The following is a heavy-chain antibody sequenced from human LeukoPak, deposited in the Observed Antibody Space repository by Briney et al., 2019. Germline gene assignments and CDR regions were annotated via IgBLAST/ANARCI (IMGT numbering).Heavy chain of an antibody. CDR2: ISGSGGST. CDR1: GFTFSSYA. V-gene: IGHV3-23*01. D-gene: IGHD1-26*01. CDR3: AKDVRSWSLPSSAHLA. Sequence: GGSLRLSCAASGFTFSSYAMSWVRQAPGKGLGWVSAISGSGGSTYYADSVKGRFTISRDNSKNTLYLQMNSLRAEDTAVYYCAKDVRSWSLPSSAHLAWGQGTLVTVSS. J-gene: IGHJ4*02.